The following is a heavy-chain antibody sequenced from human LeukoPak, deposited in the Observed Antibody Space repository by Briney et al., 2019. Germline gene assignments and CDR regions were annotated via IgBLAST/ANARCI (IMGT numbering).Heavy chain of an antibody. D-gene: IGHD5-24*01. CDR3: ARAQAIQRWLRPYYFDY. CDR2: ISSSSSYI. Sequence: GGSPRLSCAASGFTFSSYSMNWVRQAPGKGLEWVSSISSSSSYIYYADSVKGRFTISRDNAKNSLYLQMNSLRAEDTAVYYCARAQAIQRWLRPYYFDYWGQGTLVTVSS. J-gene: IGHJ4*02. V-gene: IGHV3-21*01. CDR1: GFTFSSYS.